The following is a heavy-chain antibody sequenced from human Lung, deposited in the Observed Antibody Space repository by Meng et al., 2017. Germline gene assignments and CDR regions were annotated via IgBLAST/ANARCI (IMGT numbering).Heavy chain of an antibody. J-gene: IGHJ4*02. D-gene: IGHD3-16*01. V-gene: IGHV1-18*01. CDR2: LSAYIGTK. CDR1: GYTVNRYS. Sequence: QVQLVQSGAEVKKPGASVKVSCKTSGYTVNRYSVSWVRQAPGQGLDWMGWLSAYIGTKNYAPTFPDRVTLPIDKSPATAYMELGSLGFDDTAKYFCAREKGTGGGDLDYWGQGTLVTVSS. CDR3: AREKGTGGGDLDY.